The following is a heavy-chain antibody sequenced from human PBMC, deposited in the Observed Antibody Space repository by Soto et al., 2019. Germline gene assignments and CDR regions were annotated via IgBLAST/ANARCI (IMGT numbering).Heavy chain of an antibody. CDR3: ARLAGSSSTGLDYYYYYMDV. V-gene: IGHV4-59*08. CDR1: GGSISSYY. Sequence: SQTLSLTCTVSGGSISSYYWSWIRQPPGKGLEWIGYIYYSGSTNYNPSLKSRVTISVDTAKDQFSLKLGSVTAADTAVYYCARLAGSSSTGLDYYYYYMDVWGKGTTVTVSS. CDR2: IYYSGST. D-gene: IGHD6-6*01. J-gene: IGHJ6*03.